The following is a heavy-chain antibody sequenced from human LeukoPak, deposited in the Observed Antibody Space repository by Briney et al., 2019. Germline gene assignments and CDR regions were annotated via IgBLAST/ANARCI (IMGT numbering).Heavy chain of an antibody. CDR1: GGSISSYY. Sequence: SETLSLTCTVSGGSISSYYWSWIRQPPGKGLEWIGYIYYSGSTNYNPSLKSRVTISVDTSKNQFSLKLSSVTAADTAVYYCAREGYYDAFGYWGQGTLVTVSS. D-gene: IGHD3-22*01. CDR2: IYYSGST. J-gene: IGHJ4*02. CDR3: AREGYYDAFGY. V-gene: IGHV4-59*01.